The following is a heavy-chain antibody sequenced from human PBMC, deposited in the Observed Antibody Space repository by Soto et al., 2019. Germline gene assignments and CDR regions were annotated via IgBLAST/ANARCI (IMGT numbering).Heavy chain of an antibody. CDR1: GFTFTSSA. J-gene: IGHJ4*02. CDR3: ARGPGGPDGPGDY. V-gene: IGHV1-58*02. D-gene: IGHD2-15*01. Sequence: GASVKVSCKASGFTFTSSAMQWVRQARGQRLEWIGWIVVGSGNTNYAQKFQERVTITRDMSTSTAYMELSSLRSEDTAVYYCARGPGGPDGPGDYWGQGTLVTVSS. CDR2: IVVGSGNT.